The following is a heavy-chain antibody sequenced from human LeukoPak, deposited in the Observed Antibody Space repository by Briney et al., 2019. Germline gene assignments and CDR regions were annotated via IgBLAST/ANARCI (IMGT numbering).Heavy chain of an antibody. D-gene: IGHD3-10*01. V-gene: IGHV1-2*02. Sequence: ASVKVSCKASGYTFTVYYIHWVRQAPGQGLEWMGWIVPNNGDTHYAQKVQGRVTMTRDTSISTAYMELSRLTSDDTAVYFCARDEGRGGDLGYWGQGTLVSVSS. J-gene: IGHJ4*02. CDR2: IVPNNGDT. CDR1: GYTFTVYY. CDR3: ARDEGRGGDLGY.